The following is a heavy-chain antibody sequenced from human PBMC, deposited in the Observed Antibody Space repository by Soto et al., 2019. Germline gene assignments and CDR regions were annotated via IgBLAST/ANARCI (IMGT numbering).Heavy chain of an antibody. CDR1: GDSISNSRFY. J-gene: IGHJ3*01. CDR3: ARVCGGAFDF. V-gene: IGHV4-39*07. CDR2: IYHTGNA. Sequence: SETLSLTCSVSGDSISNSRFYWAWIRQPPGEGLEWIGSIYHTGNAYYNPSLKSRVTISVDTSKNRFSLRLSSVTAADTAVYYCARVCGGAFDFWAQGTMVTVSS.